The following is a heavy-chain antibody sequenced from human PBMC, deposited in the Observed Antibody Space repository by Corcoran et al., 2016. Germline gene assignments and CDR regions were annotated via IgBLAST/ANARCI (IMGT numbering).Heavy chain of an antibody. CDR1: GYSFTSYW. CDR2: IDPSDSYT. CDR3: ARSDVVVPAAIHNWFDP. Sequence: EVQLVQSGAEVKKPGESLRISCKGSGYSFTSYWISWVCQMPGKGLEWMGRIDPSDSYTNYSPSFQGHVTISADKSISTAYLQWSSLKASDTAMYYCARSDVVVPAAIHNWFDPWGQGTLVTVSS. D-gene: IGHD2-2*01. J-gene: IGHJ5*02. V-gene: IGHV5-10-1*03.